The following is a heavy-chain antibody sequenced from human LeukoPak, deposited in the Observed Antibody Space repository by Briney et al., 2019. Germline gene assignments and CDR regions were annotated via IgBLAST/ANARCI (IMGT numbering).Heavy chain of an antibody. CDR3: ARDSDQLPLFDI. J-gene: IGHJ3*02. CDR2: IIPIFGTA. D-gene: IGHD2-2*01. V-gene: IGHV1-69*01. Sequence: SVKVSCKASGGTFSSYAISWVRQAPGQGLEWMGGIIPIFGTANYAQKFQGRVTITADESTSTAYMELSSLRSEDTAVYYCARDSDQLPLFDIWGQGTMVTVSS. CDR1: GGTFSSYA.